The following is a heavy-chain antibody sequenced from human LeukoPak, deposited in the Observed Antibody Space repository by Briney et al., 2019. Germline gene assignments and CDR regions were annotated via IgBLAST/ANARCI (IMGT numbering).Heavy chain of an antibody. CDR3: AADGFYSPNDY. D-gene: IGHD3-3*01. CDR2: IVVGNGNT. J-gene: IGHJ4*02. Sequence: SVKVSCKASGFTFTSSAVQWVRQARGQCLEWIGWIVVGNGNTNYAQRFQERVTITRDMSTSTAYMELSSLRSEDTAVYYCAADGFYSPNDYWGQGTLVTVSS. V-gene: IGHV1-58*01. CDR1: GFTFTSSA.